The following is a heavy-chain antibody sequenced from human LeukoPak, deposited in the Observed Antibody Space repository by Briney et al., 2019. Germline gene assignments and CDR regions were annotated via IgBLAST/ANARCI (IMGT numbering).Heavy chain of an antibody. J-gene: IGHJ4*02. CDR3: ARGLCGGDCYDY. CDR2: ISSSSSYM. Sequence: GGSLRLSCVASGFTFSGYDMNWVRQAPGKGLEWVSSISSSSSYMYYADSVKGRFTISRDNAKNSLYLQMNSLGAEDTAVYYCARGLCGGDCYDYWGQGNLVTVSS. V-gene: IGHV3-21*01. D-gene: IGHD2-21*01. CDR1: GFTFSGYD.